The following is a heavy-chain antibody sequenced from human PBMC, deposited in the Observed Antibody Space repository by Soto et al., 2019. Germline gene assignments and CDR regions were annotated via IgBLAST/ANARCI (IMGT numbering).Heavy chain of an antibody. J-gene: IGHJ5*02. CDR2: IYYSGST. CDR1: GGSVSSGSYY. CDR3: ASWIAAAGTGNWFDT. D-gene: IGHD6-13*01. Sequence: PSETLSLTCTVSGGSVSSGSYYWSWIRQPPGKGLEWIGYIYYSGSTNYNPSLKSRVTISVDTSKNQFSLKLSSVTAADTAVYYCASWIAAAGTGNWFDTWGQGTLVTVSS. V-gene: IGHV4-61*01.